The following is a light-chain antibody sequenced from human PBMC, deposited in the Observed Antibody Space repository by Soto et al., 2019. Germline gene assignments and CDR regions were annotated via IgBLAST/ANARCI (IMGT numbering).Light chain of an antibody. J-gene: IGLJ1*01. V-gene: IGLV2-8*01. CDR2: EVS. Sequence: QSALTQPPSASGSPGQSVSISCTGTSSDVGAYNYVSWYQQHPGKDPKLIIYEVSKRPSGVPDRFSGSKSGNAASLTVSGLQAEDEADYYCSSYAGSDNYVFGTGTKLTVL. CDR1: SSDVGAYNY. CDR3: SSYAGSDNYV.